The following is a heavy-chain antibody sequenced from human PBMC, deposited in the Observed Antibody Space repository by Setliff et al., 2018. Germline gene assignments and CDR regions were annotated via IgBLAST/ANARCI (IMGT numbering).Heavy chain of an antibody. V-gene: IGHV4-4*07. J-gene: IGHJ5*01. Sequence: SETLSLTCTVSGGSIRSYYWSWIRQPAGKGLEWIGRIYTSWSTNYNPSLKSRVTISLDTSKNQFSLRLTSVTAADTAVYYCARSYHLVLTNWFDAWGHGTLVTVSS. D-gene: IGHD1-26*01. CDR3: ARSYHLVLTNWFDA. CDR1: GGSIRSYY. CDR2: IYTSWST.